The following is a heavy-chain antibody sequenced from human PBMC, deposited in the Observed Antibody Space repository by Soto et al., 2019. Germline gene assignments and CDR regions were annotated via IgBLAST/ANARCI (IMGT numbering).Heavy chain of an antibody. CDR2: IYFDGITT. CDR3: ARGGAMGVDY. V-gene: IGHV3-74*01. CDR1: GFTFNTHW. J-gene: IGHJ4*02. Sequence: WWSLRLSCTASGFTFNTHWMHWVRQAPGKGLVWVSRIYFDGITTNYADSVKGRLTVSRDNAKNTVYLHVNTLRDEDTAVYYCARGGAMGVDYWGQRTLVTVSS. D-gene: IGHD1-26*01.